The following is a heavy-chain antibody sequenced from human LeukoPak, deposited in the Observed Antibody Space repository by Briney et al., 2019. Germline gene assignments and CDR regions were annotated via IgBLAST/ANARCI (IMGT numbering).Heavy chain of an antibody. CDR2: IYTSGST. CDR1: GGSISSYY. Sequence: SETLSLTCTVSGGSISSYYWSWIRQPAGKGLEWIGRIYTSGSTNYNPSLKSRVTMSVDTSKNQFSLKLSSVTAADTAVYFCSRLTHSYYSDTSGYYPYYYMDVWGEGTTVTVSS. V-gene: IGHV4-4*07. CDR3: SRLTHSYYSDTSGYYPYYYMDV. D-gene: IGHD3-22*01. J-gene: IGHJ6*03.